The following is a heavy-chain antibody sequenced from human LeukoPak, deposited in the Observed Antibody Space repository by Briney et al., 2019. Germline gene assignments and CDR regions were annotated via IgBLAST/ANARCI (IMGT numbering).Heavy chain of an antibody. J-gene: IGHJ4*02. CDR3: ARVGPEDAAAPIDY. CDR1: GSTFTVYY. V-gene: IGHV1-2*02. D-gene: IGHD6-25*01. Sequence: GASVTVCFTAAGSTFTVYYMHWVRQAPGQGLEWMGWINPNSGGTNYAQKFQGRVTMTRDTSISTAYMELSRLRSHDTAVYYWARVGPEDAAAPIDYLGQGTLVTVSS. CDR2: INPNSGGT.